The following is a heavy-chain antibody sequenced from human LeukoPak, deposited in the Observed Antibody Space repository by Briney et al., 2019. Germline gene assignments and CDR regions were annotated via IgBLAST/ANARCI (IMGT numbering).Heavy chain of an antibody. Sequence: PSETLSLTCTVSGGSINNYYWIWIRQPPGRGLEWIGYIHYSGSTNYKLSLKSRVTISVDTSKNQFSLKLSSVTAADTAVYYCARATIGYCSSTSCFHDAFDIWGQGTMVTVSS. V-gene: IGHV4-59*01. CDR1: GGSINNYY. J-gene: IGHJ3*02. D-gene: IGHD2-2*01. CDR2: IHYSGST. CDR3: ARATIGYCSSTSCFHDAFDI.